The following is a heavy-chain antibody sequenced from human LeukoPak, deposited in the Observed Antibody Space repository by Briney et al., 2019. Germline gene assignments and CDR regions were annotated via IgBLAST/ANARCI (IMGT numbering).Heavy chain of an antibody. Sequence: QPGGSLRLSCAASGFTFSTYDRNWVRQAPGKGLEWVWYISSSSRTISYPASVKGRCTIFRDNAKHPLYLPMASLRAEYTTVYYCARDDGHYSSDNFMDNWGQGDLVTVSS. D-gene: IGHD6-13*01. V-gene: IGHV3-48*04. CDR2: ISSSSRTI. CDR3: ARDDGHYSSDNFMDN. CDR1: GFTFSTYD. J-gene: IGHJ4*02.